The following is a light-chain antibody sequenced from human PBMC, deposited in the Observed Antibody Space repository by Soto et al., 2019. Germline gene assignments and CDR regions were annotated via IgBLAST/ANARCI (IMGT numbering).Light chain of an antibody. J-gene: IGLJ2*01. V-gene: IGLV2-8*01. Sequence: QSALTQPPSASGSPGQSVTISCTGTNSDVGGYNFVSWYQQHPGRAPKLMIYEVYQRPSRVPDRFSGSKSGNTASLTVSGLQAEDEANYYCSSYAASDNFVIFGGGTKVTVL. CDR3: SSYAASDNFVI. CDR2: EVY. CDR1: NSDVGGYNF.